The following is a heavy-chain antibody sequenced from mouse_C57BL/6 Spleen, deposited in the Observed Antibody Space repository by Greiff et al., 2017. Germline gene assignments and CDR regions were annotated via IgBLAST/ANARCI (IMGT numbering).Heavy chain of an antibody. Sequence: VQLQQPGAELVKPGASVKLSCKASGYTFTSYWMNWVKQRPGRGLEWIGRIDPNSGGTKYNEKLKSKATRTVDKPSSTAYMQISSLTSEDSAVYYCAQNGYYGSSYRYFDVWGTGTTVTVSS. CDR1: GYTFTSYW. J-gene: IGHJ1*03. CDR3: AQNGYYGSSYRYFDV. V-gene: IGHV1-72*01. CDR2: IDPNSGGT. D-gene: IGHD1-1*01.